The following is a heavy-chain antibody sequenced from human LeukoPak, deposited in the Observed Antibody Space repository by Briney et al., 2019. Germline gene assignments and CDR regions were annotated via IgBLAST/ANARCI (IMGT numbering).Heavy chain of an antibody. V-gene: IGHV4-34*01. Sequence: SETLSLTCAVYGGSFSGYYWSWIRQPPGKGLEWIGEINHSGSTNYNPSLKSRVTISVDTSKNQFSLKLSSVTAADTAVYYCARIATGERQLTWEFDPWGQGTLVTVSS. CDR1: GGSFSGYY. CDR2: INHSGST. J-gene: IGHJ5*02. CDR3: ARIATGERQLTWEFDP. D-gene: IGHD6-13*01.